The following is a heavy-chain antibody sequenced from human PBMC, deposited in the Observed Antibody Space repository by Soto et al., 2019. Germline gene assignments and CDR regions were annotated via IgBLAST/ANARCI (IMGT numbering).Heavy chain of an antibody. D-gene: IGHD3-3*01. Sequence: PSETLSLTCTVSGGSVSSGSYYWSWIRQPPGKGLEWIGYFYYSGSSNYNPSLKSRVTISVDTSKNQFSLKLSSVTAADTAVYYCTRSLELLLDRGTRVFDPWGQGTLVTVSS. V-gene: IGHV4-61*01. CDR3: TRSLELLLDRGTRVFDP. J-gene: IGHJ5*02. CDR2: FYYSGSS. CDR1: GGSVSSGSYY.